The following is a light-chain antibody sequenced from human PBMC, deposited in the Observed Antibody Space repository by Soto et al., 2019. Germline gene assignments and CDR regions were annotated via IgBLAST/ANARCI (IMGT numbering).Light chain of an antibody. CDR2: AAY. CDR1: QSTSSY. Sequence: DIQMTQSPSSLSASVGDRVTITCRASQSTSSYLNWYQQKPGKAPKLLIYAAYNLQSGVPSRFSGGGSGTDFPLTINSLQPDDFATYYCQQSYSTLGLTFGGGTKVEIK. J-gene: IGKJ4*01. CDR3: QQSYSTLGLT. V-gene: IGKV1-39*01.